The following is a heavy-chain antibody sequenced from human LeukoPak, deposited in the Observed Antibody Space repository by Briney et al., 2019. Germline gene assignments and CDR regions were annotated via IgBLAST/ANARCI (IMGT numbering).Heavy chain of an antibody. CDR2: VKSKADDGTT. CDR1: GFSFTNTW. Sequence: GGSLRLSCEASGFSFTNTWMSWVRQAPGKGLEWVGRVKSKADDGTTDYAAPVQGRFTISRDDSKNTLSLQMNSLKTEDTAVYYCATEGGSGSYYGDDAFDTWGQGTMVTVSS. J-gene: IGHJ3*02. D-gene: IGHD3-10*01. V-gene: IGHV3-15*01. CDR3: ATEGGSGSYYGDDAFDT.